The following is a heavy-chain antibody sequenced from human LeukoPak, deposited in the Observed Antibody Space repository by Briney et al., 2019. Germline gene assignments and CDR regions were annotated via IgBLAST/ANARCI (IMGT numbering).Heavy chain of an antibody. CDR1: GFTFSIYG. Sequence: PGGSLRLSCAASGFTFSIYGMSWVRQAPGRGLEWVSAISGNTGSTYYADSVKGRFTISRDNAKNSLYLQMNSLRAEDTAVYYCARVVTLGHYFDYWGQGTLVTVSS. D-gene: IGHD4-23*01. CDR2: ISGNTGST. J-gene: IGHJ4*02. CDR3: ARVVTLGHYFDY. V-gene: IGHV3-21*01.